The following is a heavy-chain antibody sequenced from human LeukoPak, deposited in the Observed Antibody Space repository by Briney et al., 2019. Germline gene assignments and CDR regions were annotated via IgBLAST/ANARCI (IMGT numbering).Heavy chain of an antibody. D-gene: IGHD5-18*01. Sequence: GGSLRLSCAASGFTFSSYSMNWVRQAPGKGLEWVSYISSSSSTIYYADSVKGRFTISRDNAKNSLYLQMHGLRAEDTAVYYCARCVDTAPLFDYWGQETLVTVSS. V-gene: IGHV3-48*01. J-gene: IGHJ4*02. CDR1: GFTFSSYS. CDR2: ISSSSSTI. CDR3: ARCVDTAPLFDY.